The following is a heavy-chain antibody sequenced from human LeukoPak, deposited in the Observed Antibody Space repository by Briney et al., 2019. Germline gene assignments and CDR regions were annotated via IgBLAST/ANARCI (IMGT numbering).Heavy chain of an antibody. V-gene: IGHV4-39*07. CDR1: GGSISSSDYY. D-gene: IGHD2-15*01. CDR3: ARGCTWAYYFDY. Sequence: SETLSLTCTVSGGSISSSDYYWVWIRQPPGKGLEWIGSIHYSGNTNYNPSLKSRVTISVDTSKNQFSLNLSSVTAADTAVYYCARGCTWAYYFDYWGQGALVTVSS. CDR2: IHYSGNT. J-gene: IGHJ4*02.